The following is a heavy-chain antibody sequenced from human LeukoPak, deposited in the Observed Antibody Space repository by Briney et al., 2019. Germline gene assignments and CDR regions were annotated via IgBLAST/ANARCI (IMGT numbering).Heavy chain of an antibody. D-gene: IGHD6-19*01. V-gene: IGHV4-34*01. J-gene: IGHJ4*02. CDR1: GGSFSGYY. Sequence: PSETLSLTCAVYGGSFSGYYWSWIRQPPGKGLEWIGEINHSGSTNYNPSLKSRVTISVDTSKNQFSLKLSSVTAADTAVYYCARDAPGRALAGNDYWGQGTLVTVSS. CDR2: INHSGST. CDR3: ARDAPGRALAGNDY.